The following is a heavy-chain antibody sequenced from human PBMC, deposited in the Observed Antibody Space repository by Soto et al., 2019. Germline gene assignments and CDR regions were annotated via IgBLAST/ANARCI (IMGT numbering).Heavy chain of an antibody. Sequence: GGSLRLSCAASGFTVSSNYMSWVRQAPGKGLEWVSVIYSGGSTYYADSVKGRFTISRDNSKNTLYLQMNSLRAEDTAVYYCARDRGYSGWSSFFDYWGQGTLVTVSS. V-gene: IGHV3-53*01. CDR1: GFTVSSNY. CDR3: ARDRGYSGWSSFFDY. D-gene: IGHD5-12*01. CDR2: IYSGGST. J-gene: IGHJ4*02.